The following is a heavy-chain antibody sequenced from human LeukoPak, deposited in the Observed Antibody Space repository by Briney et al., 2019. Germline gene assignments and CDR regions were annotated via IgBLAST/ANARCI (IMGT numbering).Heavy chain of an antibody. CDR3: AREALDSYFDY. D-gene: IGHD3-22*01. CDR2: IDPSGGST. Sequence: ASVKVSCKASGYTFTNYYIHWVRQAPGQGLEWMGIIDPSGGSTAYAQKFQGRVTMTRDTSTSTVYMELSSLRSEDTAVYYCAREALDSYFDYWGQGTLVTVSS. CDR1: GYTFTNYY. J-gene: IGHJ4*02. V-gene: IGHV1-46*01.